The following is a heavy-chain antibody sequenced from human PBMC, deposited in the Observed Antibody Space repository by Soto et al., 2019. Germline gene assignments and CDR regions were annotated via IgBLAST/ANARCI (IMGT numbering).Heavy chain of an antibody. CDR1: GFTFSDYY. CDR3: ARDTGGSCHY. V-gene: IGHV3-72*01. J-gene: IGHJ4*02. CDR2: TRNKANSYTT. Sequence: EVQLVESGGGLVQPGGSLRLSCAASGFTFSDYYMDWVRQVPGKGLEWVGRTRNKANSYTTEYAASVRGRFSISRDDSKDSMYLQRYSLKTEDTAVYYCARDTGGSCHYWGQGALVTVSS. D-gene: IGHD3-16*01.